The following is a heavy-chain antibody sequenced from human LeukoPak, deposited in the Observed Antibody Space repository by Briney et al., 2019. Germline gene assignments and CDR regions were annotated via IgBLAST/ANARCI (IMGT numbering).Heavy chain of an antibody. CDR3: AREDIVATKPDP. CDR1: GGSISSGSYY. Sequence: PSETLSLTCTVSGGSISSGSYYWSWIRQPAGKGLEWIGRIYTSGSTNYNPSLKSRVTISVDTSKNQFSLKLSSVTAADTAVYYCAREDIVATKPDPWGQGTLVTVSS. V-gene: IGHV4-61*02. J-gene: IGHJ5*02. D-gene: IGHD5-12*01. CDR2: IYTSGST.